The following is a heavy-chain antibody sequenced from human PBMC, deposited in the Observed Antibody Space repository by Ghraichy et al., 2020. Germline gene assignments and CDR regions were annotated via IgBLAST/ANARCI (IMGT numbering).Heavy chain of an antibody. Sequence: ASVKVSCQASGYMFTTYGIPWVRQAPGQGLEWMGWISGNNGYTNYAQTLQGRVTMTTDSSTSTAYMELRSLRFDDTAIYYCARVDGDYGDWLDPWGQGTLVTVSS. CDR2: ISGNNGYT. CDR1: GYMFTTYG. CDR3: ARVDGDYGDWLDP. V-gene: IGHV1-18*01. J-gene: IGHJ5*02. D-gene: IGHD4-17*01.